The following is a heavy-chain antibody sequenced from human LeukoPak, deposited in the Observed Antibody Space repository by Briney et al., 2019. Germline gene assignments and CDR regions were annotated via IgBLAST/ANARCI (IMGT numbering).Heavy chain of an antibody. CDR2: IYPGDSDT. CDR3: ARPVREQQFDAFDI. D-gene: IGHD6-13*01. Sequence: GESLKISCKGSGYSFTRYWIAWVRQMPGKGLEWMGIIYPGDSDTRYSPSFQGQVTISADKSISTAYLQWSSLKASDTAMYYCARPVREQQFDAFDIWGQGTMVTVSS. CDR1: GYSFTRYW. J-gene: IGHJ3*02. V-gene: IGHV5-51*01.